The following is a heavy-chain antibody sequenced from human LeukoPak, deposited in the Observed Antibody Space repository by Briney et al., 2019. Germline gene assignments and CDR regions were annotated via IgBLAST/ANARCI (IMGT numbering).Heavy chain of an antibody. CDR3: AKGGSNNWSFDN. CDR2: IRYDGRNK. Sequence: GGSLRLSCAASGFTFSSYGMHWVRQAPGKGLQWVAYIRYDGRNKYSADSVKGRFTIYRDNSKSTLYLQMNSLRPEDTAVYYCAKGGSNNWSFDNWGQGTLVTVSS. CDR1: GFTFSSYG. D-gene: IGHD1-1*01. J-gene: IGHJ4*02. V-gene: IGHV3-30*02.